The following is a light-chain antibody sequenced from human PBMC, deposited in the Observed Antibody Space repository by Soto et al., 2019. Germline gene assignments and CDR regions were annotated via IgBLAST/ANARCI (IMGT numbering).Light chain of an antibody. J-gene: IGLJ1*01. CDR3: SSYTTSNTRQIV. V-gene: IGLV2-14*03. Sequence: QSALTQPASVSGSPGQSITISCTGTSSDVGGYNYVSWYQHHPGKAPKLTIYDVTTRPSGVSNPFSGSKSGNTASLTISGLQPEVEADYYCSSYTTSNTRQIVFGTGTKLTVL. CDR1: SSDVGGYNY. CDR2: DVT.